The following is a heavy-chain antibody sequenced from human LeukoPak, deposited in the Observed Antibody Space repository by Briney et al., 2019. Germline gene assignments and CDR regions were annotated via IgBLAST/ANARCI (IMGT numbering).Heavy chain of an antibody. D-gene: IGHD2-2*01. CDR3: ARGGVVVVPAAREPSFDY. CDR2: IIPIFGTA. V-gene: IGHV1-69*05. Sequence: ASVNVSCKASGGTFSSYAISWVRQAPGQGLEWMGGIIPIFGTANYAQKLQGRVTITTDESTSTAYMELSSLRSEDTAVYYCARGGVVVVPAAREPSFDYWGQGTLVTVSS. CDR1: GGTFSSYA. J-gene: IGHJ4*02.